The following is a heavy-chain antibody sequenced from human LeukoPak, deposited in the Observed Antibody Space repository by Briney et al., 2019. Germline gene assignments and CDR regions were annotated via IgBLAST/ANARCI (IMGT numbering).Heavy chain of an antibody. Sequence: PSETLSHTCTVSGGSISSYYWSWIRQPPGKGLEWIGYIYYSGSTNYNPSLKSRVTISVDTSKNQFSLKLSSVTAADTAVYYCARTYSSSWLIDYWGQGTLVTVSS. D-gene: IGHD6-13*01. CDR1: GGSISSYY. CDR2: IYYSGST. CDR3: ARTYSSSWLIDY. V-gene: IGHV4-59*08. J-gene: IGHJ4*02.